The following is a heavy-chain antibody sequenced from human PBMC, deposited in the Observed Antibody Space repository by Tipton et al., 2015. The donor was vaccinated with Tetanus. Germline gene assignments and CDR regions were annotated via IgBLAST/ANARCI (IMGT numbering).Heavy chain of an antibody. CDR2: IHYTGST. D-gene: IGHD6-19*01. CDR1: GGSIIVSNFY. J-gene: IGHJ4*02. CDR3: ARRNLSLAGFDY. Sequence: TLSLTCRVSGGSIIVSNFYWGWIRQPPGKGLEWIGSIHYTGSTYLNPSLKSRVTISVDTSKNQFSLNLTSVTAADTAVYYCARRNLSLAGFDYWGPGTLVTVSS. V-gene: IGHV4-39*01.